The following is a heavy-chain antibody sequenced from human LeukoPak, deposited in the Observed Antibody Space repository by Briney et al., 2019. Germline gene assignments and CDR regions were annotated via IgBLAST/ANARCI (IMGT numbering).Heavy chain of an antibody. CDR2: IYYSGST. D-gene: IGHD3-22*01. CDR3: ARETYYYDSSGYKNAFDI. CDR1: GGSISSSSYY. Sequence: PSETLSLTCTVFGGSISSSSYYWGWIRQPPGKGLEWIGSIYYSGSTYYNPSLKSRVTISVDTSKNQFSLKLSSVTAADTAVYYCARETYYYDSSGYKNAFDIWGQGTMVTVSS. V-gene: IGHV4-39*07. J-gene: IGHJ3*02.